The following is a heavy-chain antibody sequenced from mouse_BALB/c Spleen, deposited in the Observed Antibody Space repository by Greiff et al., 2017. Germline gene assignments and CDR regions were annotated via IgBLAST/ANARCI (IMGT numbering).Heavy chain of an antibody. CDR2: INSNGGST. V-gene: IGHV5-6-2*01. J-gene: IGHJ4*01. CDR3: ARRGVSYAMDY. CDR1: GFTFSSYY. D-gene: IGHD2-2*01. Sequence: EVKLEESGGGLVKPGGSLKLSCAASGFTFSSYYMSWVRQTPEKRLELVAAINSNGGSTYYPDTVKGRFTISRDNAKNTLYLQMSSLKSEDTALYYCARRGVSYAMDYWGQGTSVTVSS.